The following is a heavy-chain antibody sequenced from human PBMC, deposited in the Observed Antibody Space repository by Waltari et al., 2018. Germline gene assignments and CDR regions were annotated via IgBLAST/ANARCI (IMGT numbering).Heavy chain of an antibody. J-gene: IGHJ4*02. D-gene: IGHD5-18*01. CDR3: ANTRIVRSSYGFNHFDY. Sequence: QLTLKESGPTQVKPTQTLTLTCVVSGFSLSNSGVGVGWIRQHPVKDLEWLVGIYYNNDKRISPCLETMLARTKDPAKSSVVVTMTHMDPLNTATYICANTRIVRSSYGFNHFDYWGPGSVVTVSS. CDR1: GFSLSNSGVG. V-gene: IGHV2-5*01. CDR2: IYYNNDK.